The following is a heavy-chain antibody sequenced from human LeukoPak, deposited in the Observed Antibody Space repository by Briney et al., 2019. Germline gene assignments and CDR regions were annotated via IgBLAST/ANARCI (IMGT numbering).Heavy chain of an antibody. CDR2: IGGSDAIT. Sequence: PGGSLRLSCAASGFTFTAHSMSWVRQAPGKGLEWVASIGGSDAITFHADSVRGRFSVSRDISKNTLYLQMNRVRAEDTAVYYCAREPHLGVVTSFDYWGQGTVVTVSP. V-gene: IGHV3-23*01. J-gene: IGHJ4*02. CDR3: AREPHLGVVTSFDY. D-gene: IGHD3-3*01. CDR1: GFTFTAHS.